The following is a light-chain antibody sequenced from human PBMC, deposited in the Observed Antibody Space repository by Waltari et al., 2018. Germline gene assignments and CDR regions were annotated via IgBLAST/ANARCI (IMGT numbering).Light chain of an antibody. CDR1: QSVDTY. CDR3: QQSYSLPPWT. V-gene: IGKV1-39*01. J-gene: IGKJ1*01. Sequence: DVLMTQSPSSLSASVGDKVTITCRASQSVDTYLNWYQQKPGKAPQLVIYGACILQSGVPSRFSGSGYGTHFTLTISSLQPEDIASYYCQQSYSLPPWTFGQGTKVDMK. CDR2: GAC.